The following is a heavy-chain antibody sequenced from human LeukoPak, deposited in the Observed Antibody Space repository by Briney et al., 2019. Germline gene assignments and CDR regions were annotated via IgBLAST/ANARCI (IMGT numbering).Heavy chain of an antibody. D-gene: IGHD1-1*01. CDR3: ARGSYNWNDQSSAFDI. J-gene: IGHJ3*02. Sequence: ASVKVSCKASGYTFTGYYMHWVRQAPGQGLEWMGWINPNSGGTNYAQKFQGRVTMTRDTSISTAYMELSRLRSDDTAVYYCARGSYNWNDQSSAFDIWGQGTMVTVSS. CDR2: INPNSGGT. V-gene: IGHV1-2*02. CDR1: GYTFTGYY.